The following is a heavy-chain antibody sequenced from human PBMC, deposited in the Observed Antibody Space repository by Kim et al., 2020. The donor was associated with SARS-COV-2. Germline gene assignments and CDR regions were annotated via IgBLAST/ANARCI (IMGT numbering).Heavy chain of an antibody. CDR3: TTDLRYCTNTNCYEVDY. CDR1: GLTFSKAW. D-gene: IGHD2-2*01. V-gene: IGHV3-15*01. CDR2: IKSKTDGGTT. Sequence: GESLRLSCAASGLTFSKAWMSWVRQAPGKGLEWVGRIKSKTDGGTTDYGAPVKGRFTISRDDSKNTLYLQMNSLKTEDIAVYYCTTDLRYCTNTNCYEVDYWGQGTLVTVSS. J-gene: IGHJ4*02.